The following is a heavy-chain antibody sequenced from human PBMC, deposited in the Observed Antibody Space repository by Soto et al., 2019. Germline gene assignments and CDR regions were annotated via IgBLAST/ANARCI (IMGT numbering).Heavy chain of an antibody. CDR1: GGSISSSNYY. CDR2: IYYSGST. D-gene: IGHD1-26*01. CDR3: ARVSGSYYYGMDA. J-gene: IGHJ6*02. V-gene: IGHV4-39*07. Sequence: SETLSLTCTVSGGSISSSNYYWGWIRQPPGKGLEWIGSIYYSGSTYYNPSLKSRVTMSVDTSKNHFSLKLSSVTAADTAVYYCARVSGSYYYGMDAWGQGTTVTVSS.